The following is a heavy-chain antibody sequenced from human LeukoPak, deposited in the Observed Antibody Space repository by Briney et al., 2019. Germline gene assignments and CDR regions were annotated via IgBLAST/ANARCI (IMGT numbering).Heavy chain of an antibody. CDR3: AKDWTAMVN. CDR1: GFTVSSNY. D-gene: IGHD5-18*01. Sequence: PGGSLRLSCAASGFTVSSNYMSWVRQAPGKGLEWVSAISGSGGSTYYADSVKGRFTISRDNSKNTLYLQMNSLRAEDTAVYYCAKDWTAMVNWGQGTLVTVSS. CDR2: ISGSGGST. V-gene: IGHV3-23*01. J-gene: IGHJ4*02.